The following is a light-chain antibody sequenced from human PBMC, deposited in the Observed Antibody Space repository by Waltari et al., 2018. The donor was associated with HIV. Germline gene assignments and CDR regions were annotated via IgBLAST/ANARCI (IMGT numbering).Light chain of an antibody. CDR2: SNN. J-gene: IGLJ2*01. CDR1: SSHTGRNT. Sequence: QSVLTQPPSASGTPGQRVTISCSGSSSHTGRNTVHWYQQLPGPAPKLLLYSNNQRPSGVPDRFSGSKSGTSASLAISGLQSEDEADYYCVAWDDSLNGPVFGGGTKLTVL. V-gene: IGLV1-44*01. CDR3: VAWDDSLNGPV.